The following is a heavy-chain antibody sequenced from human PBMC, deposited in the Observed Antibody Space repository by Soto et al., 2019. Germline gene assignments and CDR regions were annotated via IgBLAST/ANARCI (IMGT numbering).Heavy chain of an antibody. CDR3: ARDLGGSHDY. Sequence: GTLLRPGSASGCTFSTYWMHWVRQAPGKGLVWGSRIKTYGSVTTYADSVKVRFTISRDNAKNTLYLQMNTLRAEDTAVYYCARDLGGSHDYWGRGTMVTVS. CDR2: IKTYGSVT. D-gene: IGHD3-16*01. J-gene: IGHJ4*02. CDR1: GCTFSTYW. V-gene: IGHV3-74*03.